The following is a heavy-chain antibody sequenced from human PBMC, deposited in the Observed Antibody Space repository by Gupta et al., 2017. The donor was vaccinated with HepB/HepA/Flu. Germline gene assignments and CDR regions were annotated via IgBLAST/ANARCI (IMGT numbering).Heavy chain of an antibody. J-gene: IGHJ4*02. V-gene: IGHV3-7*01. D-gene: IGHD3-3*01. Sequence: EVQLMESGGGLVQPGGSLTLSCSGSGFRFSQYWMTWVRQAPGRGLEWVAKIKSDGSEKYYVDSVKGRFTISRDNAQNLMFLQMDSLRAEDTAVYYCARGAYYDFWSGYYNGFEYWGQGALVTVSS. CDR1: GFRFSQYW. CDR3: ARGAYYDFWSGYYNGFEY. CDR2: IKSDGSEK.